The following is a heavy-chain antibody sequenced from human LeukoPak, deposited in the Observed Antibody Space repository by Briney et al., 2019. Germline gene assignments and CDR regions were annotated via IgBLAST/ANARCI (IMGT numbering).Heavy chain of an antibody. Sequence: GASVKVSCKASGGTFSSYAISWVRQAPGQGLEWMGRIIPILGIANYAQKFQGRVTITADKSTSTAYMELSSLRSKDTAVYYCARLTDILTRIWGQGTLVTVSS. V-gene: IGHV1-69*04. CDR2: IIPILGIA. D-gene: IGHD3-9*01. CDR1: GGTFSSYA. CDR3: ARLTDILTRI. J-gene: IGHJ4*02.